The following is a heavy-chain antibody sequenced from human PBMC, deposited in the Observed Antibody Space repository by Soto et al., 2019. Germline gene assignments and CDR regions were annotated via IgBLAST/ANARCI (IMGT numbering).Heavy chain of an antibody. CDR2: TYYRSKWYN. Sequence: SQTLSLTCAISGDSVSSNSAAWNWIRQSPSRGLEWLGRTYYRSKWYNDYAESVKSRITINPDTSKNQFSLHLNSVTPEDTAVYYGARDPPDFHSAFDDWGQGTLGNGSS. V-gene: IGHV6-1*01. CDR3: ARDPPDFHSAFDD. CDR1: GDSVSSNSAA. J-gene: IGHJ4*02. D-gene: IGHD4-4*01.